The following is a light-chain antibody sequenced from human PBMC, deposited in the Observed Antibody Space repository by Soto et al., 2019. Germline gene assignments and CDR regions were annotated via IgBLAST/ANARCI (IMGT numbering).Light chain of an antibody. CDR1: QTISSW. J-gene: IGKJ1*01. V-gene: IGKV1-5*03. Sequence: DIQMTQSPSTLSGSVGDRVTITCGASQTISSWVAWYQQKPGKAPTLLIYQASTLKSGVPSRCRGSGSGTEFTLTISSLQPDDFATYYCQHYNSYSEAFGQGTKVDIK. CDR2: QAS. CDR3: QHYNSYSEA.